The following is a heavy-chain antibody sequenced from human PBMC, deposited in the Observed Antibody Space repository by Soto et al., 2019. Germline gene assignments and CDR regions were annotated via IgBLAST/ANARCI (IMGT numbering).Heavy chain of an antibody. J-gene: IGHJ6*02. CDR3: TTEIVFGGVIVLLSRLSV. CDR2: IKSKTDGGTT. V-gene: IGHV3-15*01. CDR1: GFTFSNAW. Sequence: GGSLRLSCAASGFTFSNAWMSWVRQAPGKGLEWVGRIKSKTDGGTTDYAAPVKGRFTISRDDSKNTLFLQMNSLKTEDTAVYYCTTEIVFGGVIVLLSRLSVCGQGATVTVSS. D-gene: IGHD3-16*02.